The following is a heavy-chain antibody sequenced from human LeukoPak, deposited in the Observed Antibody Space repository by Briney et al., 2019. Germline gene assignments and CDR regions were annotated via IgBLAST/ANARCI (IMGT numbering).Heavy chain of an antibody. CDR3: AKILFEYSSPPPFDY. Sequence: PGRSLRLSCAASGFTFSSYGMHWVRQAPGKGLEWVSAISKSGDSTFYADSVKGRFTISRDNSKNTLYLQMNSLRAEDTAVYYCAKILFEYSSPPPFDYWGQGTLVTVSS. J-gene: IGHJ4*02. CDR2: ISKSGDST. CDR1: GFTFSSYG. V-gene: IGHV3-23*01. D-gene: IGHD6-6*01.